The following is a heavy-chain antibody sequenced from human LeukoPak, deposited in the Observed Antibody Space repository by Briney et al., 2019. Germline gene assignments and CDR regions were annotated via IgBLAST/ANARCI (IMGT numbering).Heavy chain of an antibody. Sequence: PGGSLRLSCAASGFTFSSYAMSWVRQAPGKGLEWVSAISGSGGSTYYADSVMGRFTISRDNSKNTLYLQMNSLRAEDTAVYYCAAMVPYYYYGMDVWGQGTTVTVSS. V-gene: IGHV3-23*01. D-gene: IGHD3-10*01. CDR1: GFTFSSYA. CDR2: ISGSGGST. J-gene: IGHJ6*02. CDR3: AAMVPYYYYGMDV.